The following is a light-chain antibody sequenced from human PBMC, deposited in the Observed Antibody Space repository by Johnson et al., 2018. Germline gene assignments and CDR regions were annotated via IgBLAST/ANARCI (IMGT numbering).Light chain of an antibody. CDR3: GTWDSSLSAGNV. CDR2: ENN. CDR1: SSNIGNNY. J-gene: IGLJ1*01. V-gene: IGLV1-51*02. Sequence: QSVLTQPPSVSAAPGQKVTISCSGSSSNIGNNYVSWYQQLPGTAPKLLIYENNKRPSGIPDRFSGSKSGTSAILGITGLQTGDEADYYCGTWDSSLSAGNVFGTGTKVTLL.